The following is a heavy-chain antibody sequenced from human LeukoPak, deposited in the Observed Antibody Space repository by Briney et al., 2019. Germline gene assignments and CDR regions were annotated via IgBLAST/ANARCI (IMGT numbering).Heavy chain of an antibody. CDR3: ARGGDIVVVPAAMQGAYNWFDP. CDR2: ISSSGSTI. D-gene: IGHD2-2*01. J-gene: IGHJ5*02. V-gene: IGHV3-48*03. CDR1: GFTFSSYE. Sequence: GGSLRLSCAASGFTFSSYEMNWVRQAPGKGLEWVSDISSSGSTIYYADSVKGRFTISRDNAKNSLYLQMNSLRAEDTAVYYCARGGDIVVVPAAMQGAYNWFDPWGRGTLVTVSS.